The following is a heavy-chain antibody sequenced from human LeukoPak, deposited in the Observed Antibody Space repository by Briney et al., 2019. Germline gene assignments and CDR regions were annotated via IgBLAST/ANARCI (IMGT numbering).Heavy chain of an antibody. Sequence: PGRSLRLSCAASGFTFSSYAMHWVRQAPGKGLEWVAVISYDGSNKYYADSVKGRFTISRDNSKNTLYLQMNSLRAEDTAVYYCAKDRSFTPFDYWGQGTLVTVSS. CDR1: GFTFSSYA. V-gene: IGHV3-30-3*01. J-gene: IGHJ4*02. D-gene: IGHD3-16*01. CDR2: ISYDGSNK. CDR3: AKDRSFTPFDY.